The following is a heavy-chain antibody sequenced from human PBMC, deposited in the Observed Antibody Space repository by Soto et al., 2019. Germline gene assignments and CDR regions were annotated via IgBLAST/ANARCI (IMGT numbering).Heavy chain of an antibody. D-gene: IGHD4-17*01. CDR2: IWYDGSNK. J-gene: IGHJ4*02. CDR1: GFTFSSYG. V-gene: IGHV3-33*01. Sequence: QVQLVESGGGVVQPGRSLRLSCAASGFTFSSYGIHWVRQAPGKGLEWVAVIWYDGSNKYYADSVKGRFTISRDNSKNTLYLQMNSLTAEDTAVYYCARADDYGVHFDYWGQGTLVTVSS. CDR3: ARADDYGVHFDY.